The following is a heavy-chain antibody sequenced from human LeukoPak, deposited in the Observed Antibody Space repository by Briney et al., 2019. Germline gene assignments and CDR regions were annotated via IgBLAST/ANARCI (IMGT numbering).Heavy chain of an antibody. J-gene: IGHJ4*02. CDR1: GFTVSSNY. D-gene: IGHD2-21*01. V-gene: IGHV3-53*01. Sequence: GGSLRLSCAASGFTVSSNYMSWVRQAPGKGLEWVSVIYSGGSTYYADSVKGRFTISRDNSKNTLYLQMNSLRAEDTAVYYCAKGVAYCGGDCYPPFDYWGQGTLVTVSS. CDR3: AKGVAYCGGDCYPPFDY. CDR2: IYSGGST.